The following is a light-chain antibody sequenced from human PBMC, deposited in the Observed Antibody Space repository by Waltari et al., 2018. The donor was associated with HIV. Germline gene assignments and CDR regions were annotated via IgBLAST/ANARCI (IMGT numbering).Light chain of an antibody. CDR3: HQYYSRPPT. J-gene: IGKJ1*01. CDR2: WAS. Sequence: DIVMTQSPASLAVSLGERATINCKYSQSVLSSSNNKNYLAWYQQKPGQPPKLLIYWASTREYGVPDRFSGSGSGTDFTLTISSLQAEDVAVYSCHQYYSRPPTFGQGTEVEIK. CDR1: QSVLSSSNNKNY. V-gene: IGKV4-1*01.